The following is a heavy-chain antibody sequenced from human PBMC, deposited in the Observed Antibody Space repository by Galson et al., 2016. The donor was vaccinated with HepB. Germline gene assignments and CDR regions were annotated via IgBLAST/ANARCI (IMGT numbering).Heavy chain of an antibody. CDR3: VKDRSIRVADYFDS. CDR2: ISSDGGTT. CDR1: GFTFIIYY. Sequence: SLRLSCAASGFTFIIYYMHWARRAPGRGLEFVSAISSDGGTTYYADSVRGRFTIFRDNSKKTLYLQMSSLRPEDTAVYYCVKDRSIRVADYFDSWGQGTLVTVSS. D-gene: IGHD6-19*01. V-gene: IGHV3-64D*06. J-gene: IGHJ4*02.